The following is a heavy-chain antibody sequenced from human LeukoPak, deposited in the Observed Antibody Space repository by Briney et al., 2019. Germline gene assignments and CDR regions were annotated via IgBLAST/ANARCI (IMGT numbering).Heavy chain of an antibody. CDR1: GFTFSGYW. J-gene: IGHJ4*02. CDR2: ISSDGSFA. D-gene: IGHD3-10*01. V-gene: IGHV3-74*03. CDR3: ARRDYYGSGSPDF. Sequence: TGGSLRLSCTASGFTFSGYWMHWVRQAPGKGLVWVSRISSDGSFAEYGDSVKGRFTTSRDNAKKSLYLQMNSLRAEDTALYYCARRDYYGSGSPDFWGQGTLVTVSS.